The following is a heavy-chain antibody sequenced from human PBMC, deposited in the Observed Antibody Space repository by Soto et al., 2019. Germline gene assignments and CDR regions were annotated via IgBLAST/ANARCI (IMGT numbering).Heavy chain of an antibody. CDR2: ISWDGGST. D-gene: IGHD3-3*01. Sequence: LRLSCAASGFTFDDYAMHWVRQAPGKGLEWVSLISWDGGSTYYADSVKGRFTISRDNSKNSLYLQMNSLRAEDTALYYCAKDIGMKRITIFGVVITSYGMDVWGQGTTVTVSS. CDR1: GFTFDDYA. CDR3: AKDIGMKRITIFGVVITSYGMDV. J-gene: IGHJ6*02. V-gene: IGHV3-43D*04.